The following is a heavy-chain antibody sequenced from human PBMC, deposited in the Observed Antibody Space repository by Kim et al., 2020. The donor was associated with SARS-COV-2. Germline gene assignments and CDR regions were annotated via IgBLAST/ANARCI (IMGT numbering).Heavy chain of an antibody. CDR1: GYTFTGYY. Sequence: ASVKVSCKASGYTFTGYYMHWVRQAPGQGLEWMGWINPNSGGTNYAQKFQGRVTMTRDTSISTAYMELSRLRSDDTAVYYCARESAGIAVAGTGDYWGQGTLVTVSS. CDR3: ARESAGIAVAGTGDY. J-gene: IGHJ4*02. V-gene: IGHV1-2*02. CDR2: INPNSGGT. D-gene: IGHD6-19*01.